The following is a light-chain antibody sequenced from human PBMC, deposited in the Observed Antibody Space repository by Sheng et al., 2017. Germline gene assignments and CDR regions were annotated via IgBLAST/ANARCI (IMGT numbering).Light chain of an antibody. CDR2: DAS. V-gene: IGKV3-11*01. CDR1: QSVSSN. CDR3: QQRTYWPYFT. J-gene: IGKJ3*01. Sequence: ETVMTQSPATLSVSPGERATLSCRASQSVSSNLAWYQQKPGQAPRLLIYDASNRATGIPARFSGSGSGTDFTLTISSLEPEDFAVYYCQQRTYWPYFTFGPGTRVDIK.